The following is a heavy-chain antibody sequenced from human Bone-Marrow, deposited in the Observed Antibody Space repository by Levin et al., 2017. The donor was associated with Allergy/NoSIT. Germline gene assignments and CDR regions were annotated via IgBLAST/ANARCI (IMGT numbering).Heavy chain of an antibody. J-gene: IGHJ3*02. CDR2: MTTREGKT. Sequence: PGGSLRLSCAASGFTFSTYAMSWVRQAPGKGPEWVSTMTTREGKTFYADSVKGRFTISRDNSKDTLYLQMNSLRADDTALYYCAKSYSSDWNTDAYDIWGQGTMVTVSS. V-gene: IGHV3-23*01. D-gene: IGHD6-19*01. CDR1: GFTFSTYA. CDR3: AKSYSSDWNTDAYDI.